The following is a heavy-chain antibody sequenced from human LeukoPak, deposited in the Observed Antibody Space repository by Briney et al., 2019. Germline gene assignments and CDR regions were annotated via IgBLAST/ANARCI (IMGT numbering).Heavy chain of an antibody. CDR3: ARHTTIFGVAIIDI. CDR2: MHPNSGGT. Sequence: ASVKVSCKASGYTFTHYYMHWLRQAAGQGLEWMGWMHPNSGGTNYAQKFQGRVTMTKETSISTAYMDLRSLSSDDTAVYYCARHTTIFGVAIIDIWGQGTMVTVSS. CDR1: GYTFTHYY. J-gene: IGHJ3*02. V-gene: IGHV1-2*02. D-gene: IGHD3-3*01.